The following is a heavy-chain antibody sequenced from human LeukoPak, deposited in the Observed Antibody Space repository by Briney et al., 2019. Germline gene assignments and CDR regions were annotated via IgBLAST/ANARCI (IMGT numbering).Heavy chain of an antibody. J-gene: IGHJ4*02. D-gene: IGHD3-22*01. CDR1: GFSFSSYS. Sequence: PGGSLRLSCAASGFSFSSYSMNWVRQAPGKGLEWVSYITSSSRTMHYADAVKGRFAISRDNAKNSLYLQMNSLRAEDTAVYYCARKSGSSGYPFDYWGQGTLVTVSS. CDR3: ARKSGSSGYPFDY. V-gene: IGHV3-48*01. CDR2: ITSSSRTM.